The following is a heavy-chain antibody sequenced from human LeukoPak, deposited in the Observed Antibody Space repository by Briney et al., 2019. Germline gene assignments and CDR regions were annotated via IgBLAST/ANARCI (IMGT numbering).Heavy chain of an antibody. D-gene: IGHD4-17*01. CDR1: GGSVSSDSYY. CDR2: IHNSGST. J-gene: IGHJ5*02. V-gene: IGHV4-61*01. CDR3: ARTNYGDYNWFDP. Sequence: SETLSLTCKVSGGSVSSDSYYWSWIRQPPGQGPEWIGYIHNSGSTKYNASLKSRLTISVDTSKNQFSLEVTSVTAADTAVYYCARTNYGDYNWFDPWGQGTLVTVSS.